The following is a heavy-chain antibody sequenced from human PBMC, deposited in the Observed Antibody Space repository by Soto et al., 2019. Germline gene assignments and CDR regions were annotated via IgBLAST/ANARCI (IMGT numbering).Heavy chain of an antibody. Sequence: PSETLSLTCTVSGGSISSYYWSWIRQPPGKGLEWIGYIYYSGSTNYNPSLKSRVTISVDTSKNQFSLKLSSVTAADTAVYYCARSTFVGSSSWYSVDYWGQGTLVTVSS. CDR2: IYYSGST. CDR3: ARSTFVGSSSWYSVDY. CDR1: GGSISSYY. D-gene: IGHD6-13*01. V-gene: IGHV4-59*08. J-gene: IGHJ4*02.